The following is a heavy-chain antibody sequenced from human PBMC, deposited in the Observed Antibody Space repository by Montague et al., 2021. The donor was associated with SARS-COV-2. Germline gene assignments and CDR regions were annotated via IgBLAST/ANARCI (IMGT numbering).Heavy chain of an antibody. CDR1: GGSISSSSYY. V-gene: IGHV4-39*07. D-gene: IGHD3-10*01. J-gene: IGHJ6*02. Sequence: SETLSLTSTVSGGSISSSSYYWGWIRQPPGKGLEWIGDINHSGRTNFXPSLKSRVTVSLDTSKNQFSLKLRSVTAADTAVYYCARAVRGVIILSPYYAMDVWGPGTSVTVSS. CDR3: ARAVRGVIILSPYYAMDV. CDR2: INHSGRT.